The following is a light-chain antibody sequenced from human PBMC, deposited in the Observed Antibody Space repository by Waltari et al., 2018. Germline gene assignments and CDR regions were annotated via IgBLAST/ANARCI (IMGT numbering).Light chain of an antibody. J-gene: IGKJ4*01. V-gene: IGKV3-11*01. CDR3: QQRSNWPPLT. CDR2: DTS. Sequence: EIVLTQSPVTLSLSPGERATLSCRASQSISTYLAWYQHKPGQAPRLLIYDTSNKATGIPARFSGSGSGTDVTLTITSLEPEDFAFYYCQQRSNWPPLTFGGGTKVEIK. CDR1: QSISTY.